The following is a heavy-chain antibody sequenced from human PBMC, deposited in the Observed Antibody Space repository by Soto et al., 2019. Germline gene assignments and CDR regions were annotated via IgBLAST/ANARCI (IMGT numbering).Heavy chain of an antibody. CDR2: IKSKTDGGTT. CDR1: GFTFSNAW. V-gene: IGHV3-15*01. J-gene: IGHJ4*02. Sequence: GWSLRLSCAASGFTFSNAWMSWVRQAPGKGLEWVGRIKSKTDGGTTDYAAPVKGRFTISRDDSKNTLYLQMNSLKTEDTAVYYCTTGYCSGGSCYSDYWGQGTLVTVSS. D-gene: IGHD2-15*01. CDR3: TTGYCSGGSCYSDY.